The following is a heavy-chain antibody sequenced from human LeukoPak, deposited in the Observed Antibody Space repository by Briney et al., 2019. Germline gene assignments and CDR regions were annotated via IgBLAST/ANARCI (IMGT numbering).Heavy chain of an antibody. CDR2: IYTSGST. D-gene: IGHD3-3*01. J-gene: IGHJ3*02. V-gene: IGHV4-4*07. Sequence: SETLSLICTVAGGSISSYYWSWVRQPAGKDLEWIGRIYTSGSTNYNPSLKSRVTMSVDTSKNQFSLKLSSATAADTAVYYCARDWALGRFLEWFGAFDIWGQGTMVTVSS. CDR3: ARDWALGRFLEWFGAFDI. CDR1: GGSISSYY.